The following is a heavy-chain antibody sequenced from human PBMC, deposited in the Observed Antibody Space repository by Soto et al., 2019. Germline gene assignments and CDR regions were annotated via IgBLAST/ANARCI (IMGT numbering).Heavy chain of an antibody. CDR2: ISSSSSTI. CDR1: GFTFSSYS. Sequence: GGSLRLSCAASGFTFSSYSMNWVRQAPGKGLEWVSYISSSSSTIYYADSVKGRFTISRDNAKNSLYLQMNSLRDEDTAVYYCARDLGQWLVLDWFDPWGQGTLVTVSS. V-gene: IGHV3-48*02. CDR3: ARDLGQWLVLDWFDP. J-gene: IGHJ5*02. D-gene: IGHD6-19*01.